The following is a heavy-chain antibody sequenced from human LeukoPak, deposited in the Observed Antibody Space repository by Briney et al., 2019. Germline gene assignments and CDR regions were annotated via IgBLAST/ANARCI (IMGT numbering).Heavy chain of an antibody. D-gene: IGHD1-14*01. CDR3: ARDLGIAGTTHAFDI. V-gene: IGHV3-53*01. Sequence: GGSLRLSCAASGFTVSRNYMSWVRQAPGRGLECVSVIYGGGPTYYADSVKGRFTISRDTAKNTLYLQMNGLRGEDTAVYFCARDLGIAGTTHAFDIWGHGTMVTVSS. J-gene: IGHJ3*02. CDR1: GFTVSRNY. CDR2: IYGGGPT.